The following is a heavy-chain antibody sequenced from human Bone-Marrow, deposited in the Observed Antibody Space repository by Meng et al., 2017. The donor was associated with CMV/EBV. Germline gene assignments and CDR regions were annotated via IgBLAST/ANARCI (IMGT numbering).Heavy chain of an antibody. CDR2: IKQDGSEK. Sequence: GESLKISCAASEFTFSNYWMNWVRQAPGKGLEWVANIKQDGSEKYYVDSVKGRFTISRDNSKNSLYLQMNSLRTEDTALYYCAKGRKVAYYDFWSGFYGMDVWGQGTTVTVSS. D-gene: IGHD3-3*01. CDR3: AKGRKVAYYDFWSGFYGMDV. V-gene: IGHV3-7*03. CDR1: EFTFSNYW. J-gene: IGHJ6*02.